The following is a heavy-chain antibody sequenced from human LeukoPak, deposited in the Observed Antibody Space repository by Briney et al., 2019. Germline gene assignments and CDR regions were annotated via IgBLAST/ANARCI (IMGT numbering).Heavy chain of an antibody. D-gene: IGHD6-13*01. Sequence: SQTLSLTCAISGDSVSSNSAAWNWIRQSPSRGLEWLGKTNYRSKWYNDYAVSVKSRITIIPDTSKNQFSLQLNSVTPEDTAVYYCARQRVDQQLHRNDYWGQGTLVTVSS. V-gene: IGHV6-1*01. CDR1: GDSVSSNSAA. CDR2: TNYRSKWYN. CDR3: ARQRVDQQLHRNDY. J-gene: IGHJ4*02.